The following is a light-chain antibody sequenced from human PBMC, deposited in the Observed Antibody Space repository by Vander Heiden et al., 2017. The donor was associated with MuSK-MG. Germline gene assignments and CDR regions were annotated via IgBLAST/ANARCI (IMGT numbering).Light chain of an antibody. CDR1: QGISNY. CDR3: QKYNSDPPWT. Sequence: DIQMTQSPSSLSASVGDRVTITCRASQGISNYLAWYQQKPGKGPKLLIYAASTLQSGVPSRFSGSGYGTDFTLTISSLQPEDVATYYCQKYNSDPPWTFGQGTKVEIK. CDR2: AAS. V-gene: IGKV1-27*01. J-gene: IGKJ1*01.